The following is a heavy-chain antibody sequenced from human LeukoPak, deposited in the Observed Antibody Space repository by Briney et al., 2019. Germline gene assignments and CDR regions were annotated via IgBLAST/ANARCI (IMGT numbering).Heavy chain of an antibody. V-gene: IGHV1-8*02. Sequence: GASVKVSCKASGGTFSSYAISWVRQAPGHGLEWMGWMNPKSAHTSHAQRFQGRVTMTMNPHISTAYMELSSLTSEDTAMYSCTRGPSYHSKWVGGMWFDPWGQGTLVSVSS. J-gene: IGHJ5*02. CDR3: TRGPSYHSKWVGGMWFDP. CDR2: MNPKSAHT. D-gene: IGHD6-19*01. CDR1: GGTFSSYA.